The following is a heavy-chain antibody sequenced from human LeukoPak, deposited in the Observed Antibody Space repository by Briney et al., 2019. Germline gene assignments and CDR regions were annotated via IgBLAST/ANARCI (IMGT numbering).Heavy chain of an antibody. Sequence: SETLSLTCAVYGGSFSGYYWSWIRQPPGKGLEWIGEINHSGSTNYNPSLKSRVTISVDTSKNQFSLKLSSATAADTAVYYCARGDYDYVWGSYRPITYWGQGTLVTVSS. D-gene: IGHD3-16*02. CDR2: INHSGST. V-gene: IGHV4-34*01. CDR3: ARGDYDYVWGSYRPITY. J-gene: IGHJ4*02. CDR1: GGSFSGYY.